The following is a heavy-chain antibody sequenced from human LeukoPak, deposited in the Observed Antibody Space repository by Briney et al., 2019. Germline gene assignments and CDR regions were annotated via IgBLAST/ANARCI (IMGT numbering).Heavy chain of an antibody. CDR1: GYTFTSYD. V-gene: IGHV1-8*01. J-gene: IGHJ4*02. CDR3: ATRGYSYGSNFDY. CDR2: MNPNSGAT. D-gene: IGHD5-18*01. Sequence: ASVKVSCKASGYTFTSYDFNWLRQATGQGPEWMGWMNPNSGATGYAQKFQGRITMTRSASINTAYMELSSLRSEDTAVYYCATRGYSYGSNFDYWGQGTLVTVSS.